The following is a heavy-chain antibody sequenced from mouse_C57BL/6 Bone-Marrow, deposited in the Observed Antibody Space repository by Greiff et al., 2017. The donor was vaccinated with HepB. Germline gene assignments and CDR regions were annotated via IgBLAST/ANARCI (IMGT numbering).Heavy chain of an antibody. CDR2: IDPSDSYT. V-gene: IGHV1-69*01. Sequence: QVQLQQPGAELVMPGASVKLSCKASGYTFTSYWMHWVKQRPGQGLEWIGEIDPSDSYTNYNQKFKGKSTLTVDKSSSTAYMQLSSLTSEDSAVSCCAREETAEASGCFDYWGRGTSLTVSS. D-gene: IGHD3-2*02. CDR1: GYTFTSYW. J-gene: IGHJ2*03. CDR3: AREETAEASGCFDY.